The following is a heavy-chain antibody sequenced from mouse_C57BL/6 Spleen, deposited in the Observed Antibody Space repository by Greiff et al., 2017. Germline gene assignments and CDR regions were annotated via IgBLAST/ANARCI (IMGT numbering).Heavy chain of an antibody. CDR1: GYTFTSYW. J-gene: IGHJ2*01. CDR3: ARGGGYYGNYGDY. CDR2: IDPNSGGT. Sequence: VKQSCKASGYTFTSYWMHWVKQRPGRGLEWTGRIDPNSGGTKYNEKFKSKATLTVDKPSSTAYMQLSSLTSEDSAVYYCARGGGYYGNYGDYWGQGTTLTVSS. V-gene: IGHV1-72*01. D-gene: IGHD2-1*01.